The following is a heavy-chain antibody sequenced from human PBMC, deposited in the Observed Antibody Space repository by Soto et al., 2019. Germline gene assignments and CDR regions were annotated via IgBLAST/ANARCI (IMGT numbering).Heavy chain of an antibody. D-gene: IGHD3-10*01. CDR2: VYYSGIT. CDR1: GGSVSSSDYY. Sequence: SETLSLTCNVSGGSVSSSDYYWGWIRQPPGKGLEWIGSVYYSGITYYNPSLKSRVTVSVDTPKNQFSLRLRSVTAADMAVYYCARHQDSYYKDHFDYWGQGALVTVSS. V-gene: IGHV4-39*01. CDR3: ARHQDSYYKDHFDY. J-gene: IGHJ4*02.